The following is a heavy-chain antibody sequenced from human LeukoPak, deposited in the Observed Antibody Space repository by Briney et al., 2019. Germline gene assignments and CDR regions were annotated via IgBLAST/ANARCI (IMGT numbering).Heavy chain of an antibody. J-gene: IGHJ5*02. Sequence: SETLSLTCTVSGGSISTYYWSWLRQPPGKGLEWIGYVYYTGTTNYNPSLKSRVTISVDTSKNQVSLKVTSVTAADTAVYYCARDQGGLHNWRDPWGQGTLVTVSS. CDR3: ARDQGGLHNWRDP. V-gene: IGHV4-59*01. CDR2: VYYTGTT. CDR1: GGSISTYY.